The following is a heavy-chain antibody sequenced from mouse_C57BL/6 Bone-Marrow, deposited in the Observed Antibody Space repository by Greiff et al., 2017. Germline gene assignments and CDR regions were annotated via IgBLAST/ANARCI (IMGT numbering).Heavy chain of an antibody. CDR1: GFTFSSYG. CDR2: ISSGGSYT. D-gene: IGHD2-3*01. Sequence: EVQVVESGGDLVKPGGSLKLSCAASGFTFSSYGMSWVRQTPDKRLEWVATISSGGSYTYYPDSVKGRFTISRDNAKNTLYLQMSSLKSEDTAMSCCASMMVAWFAYWGQGTLVTVSA. V-gene: IGHV5-6*01. CDR3: ASMMVAWFAY. J-gene: IGHJ3*01.